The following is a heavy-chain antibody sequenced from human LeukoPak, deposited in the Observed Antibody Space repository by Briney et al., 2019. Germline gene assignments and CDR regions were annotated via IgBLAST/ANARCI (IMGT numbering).Heavy chain of an antibody. J-gene: IGHJ4*02. Sequence: GGSLRLSCAASGFTFSNYAMTWVRQAPGKGLEWVSAMSGSGGKTYYADSVKVRFTISRDSSQNTLYPQMNNLRADDTAVYYCAKGKRVGAPYYFDSWGQGTLVTVSS. D-gene: IGHD1-26*01. V-gene: IGHV3-23*01. CDR2: MSGSGGKT. CDR3: AKGKRVGAPYYFDS. CDR1: GFTFSNYA.